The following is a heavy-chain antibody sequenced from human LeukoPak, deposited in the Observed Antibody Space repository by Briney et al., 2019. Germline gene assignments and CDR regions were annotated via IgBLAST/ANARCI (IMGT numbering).Heavy chain of an antibody. CDR1: RFSLKTYG. D-gene: IGHD4-11*01. Sequence: GGSLRLSCAVSRFSLKTYGMNWVRQAPGKGLEWIAQISSSGGAIYYADSVKGRFTISRDNAENSLYLQMNSLGAEDTAVYYCATETSTAEYYFDYWGRGTLVTVSS. CDR3: ATETSTAEYYFDY. J-gene: IGHJ4*02. CDR2: ISSSGGAI. V-gene: IGHV3-48*04.